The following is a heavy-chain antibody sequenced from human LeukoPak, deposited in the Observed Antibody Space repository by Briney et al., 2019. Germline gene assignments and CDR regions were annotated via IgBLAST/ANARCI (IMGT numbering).Heavy chain of an antibody. Sequence: SQTLSLTCAVSGGSISSGGYSWSWIRQPPGKGLEWIGYIYYSGSTNYNPSLKSRVTVSVDTSKNQFSLKLSSVTAADTAVYYCARTGGQSPIDYWGQGTLVTVSS. V-gene: IGHV4-61*08. J-gene: IGHJ4*02. CDR2: IYYSGST. D-gene: IGHD3-16*01. CDR1: GGSISSGGYS. CDR3: ARTGGQSPIDY.